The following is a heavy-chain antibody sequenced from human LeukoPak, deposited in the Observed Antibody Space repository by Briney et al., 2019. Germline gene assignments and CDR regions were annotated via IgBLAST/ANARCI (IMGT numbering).Heavy chain of an antibody. CDR2: IKEDGTET. D-gene: IGHD5-24*01. CDR1: GFMFSSIW. J-gene: IGHJ4*02. V-gene: IGHV3-7*03. Sequence: PGGSLRLSCEAYGFMFSSIWVSWVRLAPGEGLEWVANIKEDGTETYYEDSVKGRFTISRDKAKNSLYLQMNSLRVEDTAVYYCAKEGRSLQTYWGQGTLVTVSS. CDR3: AKEGRSLQTY.